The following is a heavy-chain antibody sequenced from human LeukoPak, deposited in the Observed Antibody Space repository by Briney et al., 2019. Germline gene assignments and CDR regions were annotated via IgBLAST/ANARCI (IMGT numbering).Heavy chain of an antibody. CDR2: INPNSGGT. D-gene: IGHD6-19*01. V-gene: IGHV1-2*02. CDR1: GYTFTGYY. Sequence: GASVKDSCKASGYTFTGYYMHWVRQVPGQGLEWMGWINPNSGGTNYAQKFQGRVTMTTDTSISTAYMELSRLRSDDTAVYYCARSSGWYGFDYWGQGTLVTVSS. CDR3: ARSSGWYGFDY. J-gene: IGHJ4*02.